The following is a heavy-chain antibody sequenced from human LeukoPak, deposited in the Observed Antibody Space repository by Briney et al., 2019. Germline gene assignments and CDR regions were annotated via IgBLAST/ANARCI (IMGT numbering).Heavy chain of an antibody. CDR2: IYTTWST. V-gene: IGHV4-4*07. CDR3: ARDALDCSGGACYTDY. Sequence: SDTLSLTCSVSGGSIMGYYWSWIRQSAGKGLEWIGRIYTTWSTKLNPSLKSRVTMSVDTTKSQFSLKLSSVTAADTAVYYCARDALDCSGGACYTDYWGQGTLVTVSS. CDR1: GGSIMGYY. D-gene: IGHD2-15*01. J-gene: IGHJ4*02.